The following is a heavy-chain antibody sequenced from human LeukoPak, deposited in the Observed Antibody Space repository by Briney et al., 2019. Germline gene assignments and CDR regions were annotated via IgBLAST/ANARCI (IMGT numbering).Heavy chain of an antibody. J-gene: IGHJ4*02. CDR1: GDSISNYY. Sequence: SETLSLTCTVSGDSISNYYWSWIRQPPGKGLEWIGHIYYSGSTNYNPSLKSPVTISVDTSKNQFSLKVYSVTAADTAVYYCARAGNRTSYFDYWGQGTLVTVSS. CDR2: IYYSGST. CDR3: ARAGNRTSYFDY. D-gene: IGHD1-14*01. V-gene: IGHV4-59*01.